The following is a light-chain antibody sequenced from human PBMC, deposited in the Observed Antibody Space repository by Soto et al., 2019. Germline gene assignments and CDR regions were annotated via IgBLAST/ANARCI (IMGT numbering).Light chain of an antibody. CDR2: GAS. V-gene: IGKV3-20*01. CDR1: QSLSSSTY. J-gene: IGKJ1*01. CDR3: QQYGSSLWS. Sequence: EIVLTQSPGTLSLYPGERANLSCRASQSLSSSTYLAWYQQKPGQAPRVLIYGASSRSSGTPDRFSGSGSGTDFTLTISRLEPEDFAVYYCQQYGSSLWSFGQGTKVEIK.